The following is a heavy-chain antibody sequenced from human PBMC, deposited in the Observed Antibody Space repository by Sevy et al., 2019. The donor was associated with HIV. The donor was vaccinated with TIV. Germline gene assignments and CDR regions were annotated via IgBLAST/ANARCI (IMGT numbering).Heavy chain of an antibody. J-gene: IGHJ4*02. CDR1: GHTLTNLA. V-gene: IGHV1-24*01. Sequence: ASVKVSCKVSGHTLTNLAMHWVRQAPGQGLEWMARFDPEDGETIYAQKFQGRLTMTEDTSSDTAYMELNSLRSEDTAVYYCAATREYYDENSGYFDYWGQGTLVTVSS. CDR2: FDPEDGET. CDR3: AATREYYDENSGYFDY. D-gene: IGHD3-22*01.